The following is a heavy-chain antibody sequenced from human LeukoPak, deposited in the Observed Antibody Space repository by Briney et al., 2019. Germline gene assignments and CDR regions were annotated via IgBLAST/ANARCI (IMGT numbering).Heavy chain of an antibody. V-gene: IGHV3-7*03. J-gene: IGHJ4*02. CDR3: ARVPAPIQYYDILTGYSVPPDY. CDR1: GFTFSSYW. D-gene: IGHD3-9*01. CDR2: IKQDGSEK. Sequence: PGGSLTLSCAASGFTFSSYWMSWVRQAPGKGLEWVANIKQDGSEKYYVDSVKGRFTISRDNAKNSLYLQMNSLRAEDTAVYYCARVPAPIQYYDILTGYSVPPDYWGQGTLVTVSS.